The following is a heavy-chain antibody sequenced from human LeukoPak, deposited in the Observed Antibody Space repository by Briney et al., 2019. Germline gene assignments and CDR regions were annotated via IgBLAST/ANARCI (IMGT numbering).Heavy chain of an antibody. Sequence: SETLSLTCSVSGGSISSGTCYWSWIRQPAGRELEWIGRIYSSGSTDYNPSLKSRITISLDTSKNQFSLKLSSVTAADTAVYYCARSTGYPFYYFDYWGQGTLVTVSS. V-gene: IGHV4-61*02. CDR2: IYSSGST. D-gene: IGHD3-3*02. CDR3: ARSTGYPFYYFDY. J-gene: IGHJ4*02. CDR1: GGSISSGTCY.